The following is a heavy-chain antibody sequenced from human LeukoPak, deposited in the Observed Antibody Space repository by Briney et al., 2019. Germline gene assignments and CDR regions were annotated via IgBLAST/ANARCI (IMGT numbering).Heavy chain of an antibody. Sequence: SETLSLTCTVSGGSISSYYWSWIRQPPGKGLEWIGYIYYSGSTNYNPSLKSRVTISVDTFKNQFSLKLSSVTAADTAVYYCARADYGDPSYYFDYWGQGTLVTVSS. D-gene: IGHD4-17*01. CDR1: GGSISSYY. CDR2: IYYSGST. J-gene: IGHJ4*02. V-gene: IGHV4-59*01. CDR3: ARADYGDPSYYFDY.